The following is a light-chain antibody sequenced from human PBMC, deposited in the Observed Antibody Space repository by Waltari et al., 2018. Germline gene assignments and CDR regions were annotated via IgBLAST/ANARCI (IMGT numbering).Light chain of an antibody. CDR3: MQGTHWPPVYT. V-gene: IGKV2-30*01. J-gene: IGKJ2*01. CDR1: QSLVYSDGNTY. Sequence: DVVLTQSPLSLPVTLGQPASISCRSSQSLVYSDGNTYMNWCQQRPGQSPRRLIYKVSNRDSGVPDRFSGSGSGTEFTLRISRVEAEDIAVYYCMQGTHWPPVYTFGQGTKLEIK. CDR2: KVS.